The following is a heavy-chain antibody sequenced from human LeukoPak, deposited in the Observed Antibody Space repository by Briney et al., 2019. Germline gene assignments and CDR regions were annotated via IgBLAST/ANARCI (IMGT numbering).Heavy chain of an antibody. J-gene: IGHJ6*03. CDR2: IYTSGST. V-gene: IGHV4-61*02. CDR3: ARAPNGYCSSTSCYKGYYYYMDV. CDR1: GGSISSGSYY. Sequence: SQTLSLTCTVSGGSISSGSYYWSWIRQPAGKGLEWIGRIYTSGSTNYNPSLKSRVTISVDTSKNQFSLKLSSVTAADTAVYYCARAPNGYCSSTSCYKGYYYYMDVWGKGTTVTVSS. D-gene: IGHD2-2*02.